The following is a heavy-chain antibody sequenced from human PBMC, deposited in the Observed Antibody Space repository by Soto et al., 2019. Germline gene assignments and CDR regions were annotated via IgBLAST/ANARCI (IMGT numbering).Heavy chain of an antibody. D-gene: IGHD6-19*01. CDR2: ISSSSSTI. Sequence: GGSLRLSCAASGFTFSSYSMNWVRQAPGKGLEWVSYISSSSSTIYYADSVKGRFTISRDNAKNSLYLQMNSLRAEDTAVYYCARRRIAVAGTLDPWGRGTLVTVSS. CDR1: GFTFSSYS. V-gene: IGHV3-48*01. J-gene: IGHJ5*02. CDR3: ARRRIAVAGTLDP.